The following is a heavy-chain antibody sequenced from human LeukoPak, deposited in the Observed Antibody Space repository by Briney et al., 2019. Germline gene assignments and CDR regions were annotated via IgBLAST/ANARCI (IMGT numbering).Heavy chain of an antibody. CDR2: ISYDGSKQ. V-gene: IGHV3-30*03. CDR1: GFTFSSYG. J-gene: IGHJ4*02. Sequence: PGGSLRLSCAASGFTFSSYGMHWVRQAPGMGLEWVAIISYDGSKQYYIDSVKGRFTTSRDSAKNSLYLQMNNLRAEDTAVYYCARYGGGSQDYWGQGTLVTVSS. D-gene: IGHD3-10*01. CDR3: ARYGGGSQDY.